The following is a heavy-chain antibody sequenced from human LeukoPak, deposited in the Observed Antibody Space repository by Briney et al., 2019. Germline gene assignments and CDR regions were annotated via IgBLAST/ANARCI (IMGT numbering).Heavy chain of an antibody. Sequence: PSETLSLTCTVSSGSISSSSYYGGWIRQPPGKGLEWIGSISYSGSTYYNPSLKSRVTISVDTSKNQFSLKLSSVTAADTAVYYCARQDPVFDYWGQGTLVTVSS. CDR1: SGSISSSSYY. CDR3: ARQDPVFDY. CDR2: ISYSGST. J-gene: IGHJ4*02. V-gene: IGHV4-39*01.